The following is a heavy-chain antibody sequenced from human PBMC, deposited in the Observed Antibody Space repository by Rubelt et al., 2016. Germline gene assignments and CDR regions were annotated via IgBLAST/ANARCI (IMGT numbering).Heavy chain of an antibody. J-gene: IGHJ4*02. D-gene: IGHD3-3*01. CDR3: ARGLSDFWSGYYIDY. V-gene: IGHV4-34*10. Sequence: QLQLQESGPGLVKPSETLSLTCAVYGGSFSGYYWSWIRQPPGKGLEWIGEINYSGSTNYNPSIKSLITISVGTSKNQLALKLISVTTADTAVYYCARGLSDFWSGYYIDYWGQGTLVTVAS. CDR2: INYSGST. CDR1: GGSFSGYY.